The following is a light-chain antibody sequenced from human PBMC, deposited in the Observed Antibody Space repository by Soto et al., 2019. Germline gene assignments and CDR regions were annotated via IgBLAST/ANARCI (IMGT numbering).Light chain of an antibody. J-gene: IGLJ2*01. Sequence: NFMLTQPHSVSESPGKTLTISCTRSSGSIASHYVQWYQQRPGSSPTTVIYENNQRPSGVPDRFSGSIDSSSNSASLTISGLKTEDEAAYYCQSYDTSNQVFGGGTKLTVL. V-gene: IGLV6-57*01. CDR2: ENN. CDR3: QSYDTSNQV. CDR1: SGSIASHY.